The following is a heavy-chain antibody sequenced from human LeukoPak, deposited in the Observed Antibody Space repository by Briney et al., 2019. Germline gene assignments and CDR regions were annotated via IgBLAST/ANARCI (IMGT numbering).Heavy chain of an antibody. CDR2: ISAYNGNT. CDR3: ARDKLKGSSGWYDY. V-gene: IGHV1-18*04. CDR1: GYTFTSYG. D-gene: IGHD6-19*01. J-gene: IGHJ4*02. Sequence: ASVKVSCKASGYTFTSYGISWVRQAPGQGLEWMGWISAYNGNTNYAQKLQGRVTMTTVTSTSTAYMELRSLRSDDTAVYYCARDKLKGSSGWYDYWGQGTLVTVSS.